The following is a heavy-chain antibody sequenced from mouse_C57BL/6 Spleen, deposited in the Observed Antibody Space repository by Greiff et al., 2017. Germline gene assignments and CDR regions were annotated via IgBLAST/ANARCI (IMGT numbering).Heavy chain of an antibody. CDR3: ARGGYDDAMDY. CDR1: GYTFTSYW. Sequence: VQLQQSGAELVKPGASVKLSCKASGYTFTSYWMQWVKQRPRQGLEWIGEIDPSDSYTNYNQKFKGKATLTVDTSSSTAYMQLSSLTSEDSAVYYCARGGYDDAMDYWGQGTSVTVSS. J-gene: IGHJ4*01. D-gene: IGHD2-2*01. V-gene: IGHV1-50*01. CDR2: IDPSDSYT.